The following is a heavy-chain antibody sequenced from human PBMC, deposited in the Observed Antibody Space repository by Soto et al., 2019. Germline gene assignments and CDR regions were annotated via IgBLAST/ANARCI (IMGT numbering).Heavy chain of an antibody. CDR2: INPTDSYA. J-gene: IGHJ4*02. CDR1: GYSFTSFR. CDR3: ARQMTSQLDY. V-gene: IGHV5-10-1*01. Sequence: PGESLKISCEGSGYSFTSFRINWVRQIPGKGLEWMGRINPTDSYAEYSPSFQGHVTISIDKSVNTAYLQWSSLKASDTAVYYCARQMTSQLDYWGQGTLVTVS. D-gene: IGHD2-21*02.